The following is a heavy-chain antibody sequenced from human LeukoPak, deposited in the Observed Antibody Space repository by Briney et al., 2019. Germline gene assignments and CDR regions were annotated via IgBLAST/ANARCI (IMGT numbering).Heavy chain of an antibody. CDR3: ARETEVPGGRSWDF. CDR2: IHSSGST. J-gene: IGHJ4*02. D-gene: IGHD6-19*01. Sequence: AETLSLTCTVSGCSISSYDWTWIRQPAGKGLEWISRIHSSGSTNHNPSLERRVTTFVSTSNHQFSLKLRSVTAADTAIYYCARETEVPGGRSWDFWGQGTLVTVSS. CDR1: GCSISSYD. V-gene: IGHV4-4*07.